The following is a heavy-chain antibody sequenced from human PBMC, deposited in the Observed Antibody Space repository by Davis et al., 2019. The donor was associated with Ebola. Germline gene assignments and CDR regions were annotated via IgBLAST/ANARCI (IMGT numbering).Heavy chain of an antibody. Sequence: GESLKISCAASGFTFSSYWMHWVRQAPGKGLVWVSRINSDGSSTSYADSVKGRFTISRDNAKNTLYLQMNSLRAEDTAVYYCARDNVLLWFGELLSPYYGMDVWGQGTTVTVSS. V-gene: IGHV3-74*01. CDR2: INSDGSST. CDR1: GFTFSSYW. J-gene: IGHJ6*02. D-gene: IGHD3-10*01. CDR3: ARDNVLLWFGELLSPYYGMDV.